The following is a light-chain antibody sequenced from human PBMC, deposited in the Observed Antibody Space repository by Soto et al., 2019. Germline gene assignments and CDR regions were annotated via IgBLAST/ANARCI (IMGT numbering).Light chain of an antibody. CDR3: SSYTSSSTYV. CDR1: SSDFGGYDF. V-gene: IGLV2-14*01. CDR2: EDS. Sequence: QSALTQPASVSGSPGQSITISCTGTSSDFGGYDFVSWYQQHPGKAPKLMIYEDSNRPSGVSNRFSGSKSGNTASLTISGLQAEDEADYYCSSYTSSSTYVFGTGTKVTVL. J-gene: IGLJ1*01.